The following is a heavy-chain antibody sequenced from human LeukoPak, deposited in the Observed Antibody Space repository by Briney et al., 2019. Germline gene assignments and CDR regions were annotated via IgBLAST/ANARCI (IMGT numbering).Heavy chain of an antibody. CDR3: ARGGIVGATGDY. CDR2: ISSSGDNI. Sequence: GGSLRLSCAASGLTFSDYSMNWVRQAPGKGLEWISYISSSGDNIYYADSVKGRFTISRDNAKSSLYLQVNSLRADDTAVYYCARGGIVGATGDYWGQGTLVTVSS. J-gene: IGHJ4*02. CDR1: GLTFSDYS. V-gene: IGHV3-48*01. D-gene: IGHD1-26*01.